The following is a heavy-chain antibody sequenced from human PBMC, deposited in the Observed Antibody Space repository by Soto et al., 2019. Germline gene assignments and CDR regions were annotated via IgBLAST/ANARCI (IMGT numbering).Heavy chain of an antibody. V-gene: IGHV3-7*01. CDR1: GFTFSSYW. D-gene: IGHD2-2*01. J-gene: IGHJ4*02. CDR2: IKQDGSEK. CDR3: ARDRGAVVPAAIFDY. Sequence: GGSLRLSCAASGFTFSSYWMSWVRQAPGKGLEWVANIKQDGSEKYYVDSVKGRFTISRDNAKNSLYLQMNSLRAEDTAVYYCARDRGAVVPAAIFDYWGQGTLVTVSS.